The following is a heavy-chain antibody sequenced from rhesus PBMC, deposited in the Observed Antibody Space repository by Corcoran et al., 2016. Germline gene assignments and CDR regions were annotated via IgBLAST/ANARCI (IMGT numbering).Heavy chain of an antibody. J-gene: IGHJ4*01. V-gene: IGHV4-106*01. Sequence: QVQLQESGPGLVKPSETLSLTCAVSGGPISDSSYWRWIRQPPGNGLEWIGYIYGSGGSTYYNPSLKSRVTISTDTSKNQFSLKLSSVTAADTAVYYCARDPLIAAGPIPVDYWGQGVLVTVSS. CDR2: IYGSGGST. CDR1: GGPISDSSY. CDR3: ARDPLIAAGPIPVDY. D-gene: IGHD6-13*01.